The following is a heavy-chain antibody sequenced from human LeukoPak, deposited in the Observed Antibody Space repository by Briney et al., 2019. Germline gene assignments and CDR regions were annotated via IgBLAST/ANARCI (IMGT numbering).Heavy chain of an antibody. D-gene: IGHD3-22*01. J-gene: IGHJ4*02. CDR3: TTDPAFTYYDSSAEDFDY. Sequence: GGSLRLSCAASGFTFSSYAMSWVRQAPGKGLEWVGRIKSKTDGGTTDYAAPVKGRFTISRDDSKNTLYLQMNSLKTEDTAVYYCTTDPAFTYYDSSAEDFDYWGQGTLVTVSS. CDR2: IKSKTDGGTT. CDR1: GFTFSSYA. V-gene: IGHV3-15*01.